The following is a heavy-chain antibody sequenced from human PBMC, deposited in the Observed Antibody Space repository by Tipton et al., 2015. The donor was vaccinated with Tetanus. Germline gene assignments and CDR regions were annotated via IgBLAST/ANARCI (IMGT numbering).Heavy chain of an antibody. V-gene: IGHV5-51*01. CDR1: GYNFTHYS. D-gene: IGHD3-9*01. J-gene: IGHJ2*01. Sequence: LQLVQSGAEVKKPGESLKISCRGSGYNFTHYSIGWVRQMPGKGLEWVGIIDPRDSETFQGHVTISADKSISTAHLRWSSLEASDTAIYYCARRRSAILSGSYHWYFDIWGRGTLVIVSS. CDR2: IDPRDSET. CDR3: ARRRSAILSGSYHWYFDI.